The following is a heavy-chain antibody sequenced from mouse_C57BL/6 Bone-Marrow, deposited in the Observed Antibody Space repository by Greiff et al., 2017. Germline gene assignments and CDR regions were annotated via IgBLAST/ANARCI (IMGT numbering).Heavy chain of an antibody. CDR3: ARQGVDYGYDGVAY. D-gene: IGHD2-14*01. Sequence: EVQVVESGGDLVKPGGSLKLSCAASGFTFSSYGMSWVRQTPDKRLEWVATISSGGSYTYYPDKVKGRFTISRDNAKNTLYLQMSSLKSEDTAMYYCARQGVDYGYDGVAYWGQGTLVTVSA. V-gene: IGHV5-6*01. CDR1: GFTFSSYG. J-gene: IGHJ3*01. CDR2: ISSGGSYT.